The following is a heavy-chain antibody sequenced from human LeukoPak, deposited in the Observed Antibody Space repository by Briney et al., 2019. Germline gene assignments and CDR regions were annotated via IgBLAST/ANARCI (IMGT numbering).Heavy chain of an antibody. V-gene: IGHV3-30*04. CDR3: ARILDSAWGELGY. D-gene: IGHD6-19*01. CDR1: GFSFSGYA. J-gene: IGHJ4*02. CDR2: ISYNGGRK. Sequence: GGSLRLSCVASGFSFSGYAIHWVRQAPGKGLEWVALISYNGGRKDYADSVKGRFTISRDNSKNTLYLQMNSLRAEDTAVYYCARILDSAWGELGYWGQGTLVTVSS.